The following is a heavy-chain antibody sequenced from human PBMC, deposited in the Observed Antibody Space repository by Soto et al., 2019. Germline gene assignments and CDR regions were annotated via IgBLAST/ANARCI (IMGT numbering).Heavy chain of an antibody. CDR1: GGSISSYY. CDR3: ARVAYYYDSSGYYGNWFDP. CDR2: IYYSGST. Sequence: SETLSLTCTVSGGSISSYYWSWIRQPPGQGLEWIGYIYYSGSTNYNPSLKSRVTISVDTSKNQFSLKLSSVTAADTAVYYCARVAYYYDSSGYYGNWFDPWGQGTLVTVS. V-gene: IGHV4-59*01. D-gene: IGHD3-22*01. J-gene: IGHJ5*02.